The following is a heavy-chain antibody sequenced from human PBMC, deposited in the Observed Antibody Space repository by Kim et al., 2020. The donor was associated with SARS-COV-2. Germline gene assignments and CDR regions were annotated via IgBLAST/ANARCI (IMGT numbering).Heavy chain of an antibody. V-gene: IGHV3-74*01. CDR2: IKTDGSNT. CDR1: GFTFSNYW. Sequence: GGSLRLSCAASGFTFSNYWMHWVRQAPGKGLVWVSHIKTDGSNTNYADSVKGRFTISRENAKNMLYLQMNSLRVDDTAVYHCGRVTDGDGYWGQGTLVTVSS. CDR3: GRVTDGDGY. D-gene: IGHD2-21*02. J-gene: IGHJ4*02.